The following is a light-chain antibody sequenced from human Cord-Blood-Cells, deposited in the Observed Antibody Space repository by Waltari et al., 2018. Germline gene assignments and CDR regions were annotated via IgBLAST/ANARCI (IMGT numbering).Light chain of an antibody. CDR1: SSDVGGYNY. CDR3: SSDAGSNNLV. Sequence: QSALTQPPSASGSPGQSVTISCTGTSSDVGGYNYVSWYQQHPGKVPKLMSYEVSKRPSGVPDPFSGSKSGNTASLTVSGLQAEDEADYYCSSDAGSNNLVFGGGTKLTVL. J-gene: IGLJ3*02. CDR2: EVS. V-gene: IGLV2-8*01.